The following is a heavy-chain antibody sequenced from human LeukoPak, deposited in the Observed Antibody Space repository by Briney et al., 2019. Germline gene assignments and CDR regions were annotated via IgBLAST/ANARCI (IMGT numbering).Heavy chain of an antibody. CDR3: ARRGEYSNLNYLEY. CDR2: KWSDGSNK. D-gene: IGHD4-11*01. V-gene: IGHV3-33*01. Sequence: GGSLRLSCAASGFTFSSYGTHWVRQAPGKGLEWVSFKWSDGSNKYYADSVKGRSTISRDNSKNTLYLQMNSLRAEDTAVYYCARRGEYSNLNYLEYWGQGTLVTVSS. J-gene: IGHJ4*02. CDR1: GFTFSSYG.